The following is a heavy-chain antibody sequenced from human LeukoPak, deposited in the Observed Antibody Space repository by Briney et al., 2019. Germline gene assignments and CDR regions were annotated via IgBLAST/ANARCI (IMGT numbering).Heavy chain of an antibody. D-gene: IGHD3-16*02. J-gene: IGHJ3*02. CDR1: GFTFDDYA. CDR2: ISWDSGSI. CDR3: AKEVTFGGVIALDGFDI. V-gene: IGHV3-9*01. Sequence: GGSLRLSCAASGFTFDDYAMHWVRQAPGKGLEWVSGISWDSGSIGYVGSVKGRFTISRDNAKNSLYLQMNSLRDEDTALYYCAKEVTFGGVIALDGFDIWGQGTMVTVSS.